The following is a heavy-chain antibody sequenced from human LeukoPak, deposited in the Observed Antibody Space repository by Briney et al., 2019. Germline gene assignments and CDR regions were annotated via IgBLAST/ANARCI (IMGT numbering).Heavy chain of an antibody. J-gene: IGHJ5*02. CDR1: VCTFSSYP. D-gene: IGHD2-15*01. V-gene: IGHV1-69*05. CDR3: ARGSCSGGSCYSNWFDP. CDR2: IIPIFGTA. Sequence: SVKVSCKASVCTFSSYPISWVRQPPGQGLEWMGVIIPIFGTANYAQKFQGRVTITTDESTSTAYMELSSLRSEDTAVYYCARGSCSGGSCYSNWFDPWGQGTLVTVSS.